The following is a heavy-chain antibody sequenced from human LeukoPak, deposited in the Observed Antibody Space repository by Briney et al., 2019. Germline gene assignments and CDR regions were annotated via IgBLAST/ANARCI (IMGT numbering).Heavy chain of an antibody. J-gene: IGHJ6*03. Sequence: PGGSLRLSCAASGFTFSSYSVNWVRQAPGKGLEWVSSISSSSSYIYYADSVKGRFTISRDNAKNSLYLQMNSLRAEDTAVYYCARDDYGSHYMDVWGKGTTVTVSS. D-gene: IGHD4-17*01. CDR3: ARDDYGSHYMDV. V-gene: IGHV3-21*01. CDR1: GFTFSSYS. CDR2: ISSSSSYI.